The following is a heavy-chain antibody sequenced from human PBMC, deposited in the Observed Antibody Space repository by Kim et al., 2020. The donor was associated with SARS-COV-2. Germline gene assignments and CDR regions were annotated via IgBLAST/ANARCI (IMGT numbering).Heavy chain of an antibody. D-gene: IGHD3-9*01. Sequence: KYYVDSVKGRFTISRDNAKNSLYLQMNSLRAEDTAVYYCARPSRLRYFVYWGQGTLVTVSS. V-gene: IGHV3-7*04. CDR3: ARPSRLRYFVY. J-gene: IGHJ4*02. CDR2: K.